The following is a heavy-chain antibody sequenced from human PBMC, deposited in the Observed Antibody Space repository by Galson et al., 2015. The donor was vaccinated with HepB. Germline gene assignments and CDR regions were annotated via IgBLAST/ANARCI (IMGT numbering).Heavy chain of an antibody. J-gene: IGHJ4*02. V-gene: IGHV3-30-3*01. Sequence: SLRLSCAASGFTFSSYAMHWVRQAPGKGLEWVAVISYDGSNKYYADSVKGRFTISRDNSKNTLYLQMNSLRAEDTAVYYCAREARSSIDYWGQGTLVTVSS. CDR2: ISYDGSNK. D-gene: IGHD6-6*01. CDR1: GFTFSSYA. CDR3: AREARSSIDY.